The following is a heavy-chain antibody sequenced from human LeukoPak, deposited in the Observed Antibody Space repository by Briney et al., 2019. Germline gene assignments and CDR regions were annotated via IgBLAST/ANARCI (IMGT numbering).Heavy chain of an antibody. CDR2: IYYSGST. Sequence: PSETLSLTCAVYGGSFSGYYWSWIRQHPGKGLEWIGYIYYSGSTYYNPSLKSRLTISVDTSKNQFSLKLSSVTAADTAVYYCARTESSGYYGDYWGQGTLVTVSS. D-gene: IGHD3-22*01. V-gene: IGHV4-31*11. CDR1: GGSFSGYY. CDR3: ARTESSGYYGDY. J-gene: IGHJ4*02.